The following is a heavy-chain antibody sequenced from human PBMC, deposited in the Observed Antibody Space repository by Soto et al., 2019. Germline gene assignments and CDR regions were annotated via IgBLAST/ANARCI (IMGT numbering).Heavy chain of an antibody. V-gene: IGHV3-33*01. CDR2: IWYDGGNK. Sequence: GGSLRLSCAASGFNFSSYVMHWVRQAPGKGLERVAVIWYDGGNKYYADFVKGRFIISRDNSKNTLYLQMNSLRAEDTAVYYCARGLPRYCSGGSCQHNPRRHWFGPWGQGTLVTVSS. CDR3: ARGLPRYCSGGSCQHNPRRHWFGP. D-gene: IGHD2-15*01. J-gene: IGHJ5*02. CDR1: GFNFSSYV.